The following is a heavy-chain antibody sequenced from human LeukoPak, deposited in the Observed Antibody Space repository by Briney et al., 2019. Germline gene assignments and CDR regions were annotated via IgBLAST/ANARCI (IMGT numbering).Heavy chain of an antibody. Sequence: PGRSLRLSCAASGFTFSNYWIHWVRQDAGKGLVYVSRINTDGSIATYADSVKGRFTISRDNAKNTVYLQMNSLRGEDTAVYYCVRDLDGDPDCYFDHWGRGTLVTVSS. CDR3: VRDLDGDPDCYFDH. J-gene: IGHJ2*01. V-gene: IGHV3-74*01. CDR2: INTDGSIA. D-gene: IGHD4-17*01. CDR1: GFTFSNYW.